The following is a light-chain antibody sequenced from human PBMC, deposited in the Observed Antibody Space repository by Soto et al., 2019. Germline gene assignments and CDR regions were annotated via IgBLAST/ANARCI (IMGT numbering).Light chain of an antibody. CDR1: QSISNY. V-gene: IGKV3-11*01. CDR3: QTGGA. CDR2: DAS. J-gene: IGKJ2*01. Sequence: EIVWTQSPAPLSVSPGERATLSCRASQSISNYLAWYQQKPVQAPRLLIYDASNRATRVPARFSGSGYWTAFTLTIISLEPDDFEVYYCQTGGAFGLGTKVEI.